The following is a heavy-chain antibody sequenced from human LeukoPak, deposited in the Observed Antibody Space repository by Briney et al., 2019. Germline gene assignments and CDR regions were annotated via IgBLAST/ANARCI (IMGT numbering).Heavy chain of an antibody. V-gene: IGHV3-66*02. CDR1: GFTVSSNY. J-gene: IGHJ3*02. CDR3: ARTMIVEDDAFDI. Sequence: GGSLRLSCAASGFTVSSNYMSWVRQAPGKGLEWVSVIYSGGSTYYADSVKGRFTISRGNSKNTLYLQMNSLRAEDTAVYYCARTMIVEDDAFDIWGQGTMVTVSS. D-gene: IGHD3-22*01. CDR2: IYSGGST.